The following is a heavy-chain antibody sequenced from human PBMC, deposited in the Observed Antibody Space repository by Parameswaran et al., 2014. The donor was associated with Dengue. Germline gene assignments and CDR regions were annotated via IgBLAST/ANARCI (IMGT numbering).Heavy chain of an antibody. CDR3: ARAPRYYDFWSGYYYYYGMDV. Sequence: VRQMPGKGLEWVSYISSSSSTIYYADSVKGRFTISRDNAKNSLYLQMNSLRAEDTAVYYCARAPRYYDFWSGYYYYYGMDVWGQGTTVTVSS. V-gene: IGHV3-48*01. CDR2: ISSSSSTI. D-gene: IGHD3-3*01. J-gene: IGHJ6*02.